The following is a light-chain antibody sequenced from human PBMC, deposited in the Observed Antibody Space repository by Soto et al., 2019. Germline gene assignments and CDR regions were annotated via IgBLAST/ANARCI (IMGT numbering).Light chain of an antibody. CDR2: GNS. CDR3: QSYDSSLV. Sequence: QSVLTQPPSVSWAPGQRVTISCTGSSSNIGAGYDVHWYQQLPGTAPKLLIYGNSNRPSGVPDRFSGSKSGTSASLAITGLQAEDEADYYCQSYDSSLVFGGGTKLTVL. CDR1: SSNIGAGYD. V-gene: IGLV1-40*01. J-gene: IGLJ2*01.